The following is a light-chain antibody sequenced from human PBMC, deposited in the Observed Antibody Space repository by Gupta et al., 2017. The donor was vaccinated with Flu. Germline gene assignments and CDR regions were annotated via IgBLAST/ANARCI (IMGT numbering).Light chain of an antibody. Sequence: PSSLSASVGDRVTITCRASQRISSYLNWYQQKPGKAPKLLIYAASRVQSGVPSRFSGSGSGTDSTLTISRLQPEDFATYYCQQRDSTPFTFGQGTKMENK. CDR1: QRISSY. J-gene: IGKJ2*01. V-gene: IGKV1-39*01. CDR3: QQRDSTPFT. CDR2: AAS.